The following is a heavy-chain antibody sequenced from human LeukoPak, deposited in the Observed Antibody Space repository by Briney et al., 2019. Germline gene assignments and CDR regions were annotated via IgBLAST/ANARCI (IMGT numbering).Heavy chain of an antibody. CDR2: INSDGSIT. J-gene: IGHJ4*02. CDR3: AKGDDHGGNCDFDF. CDR1: GFTFTTYW. Sequence: GGSLRLSCAASGFTFTTYWMHWVRQAPGKGLVWVSHINSDGSITSYADSVKGRFTISRDNSKNTLYLQMNNLRAEDTAVYYCAKGDDHGGNCDFDFWGQGALVTVSS. V-gene: IGHV3-74*01. D-gene: IGHD4-23*01.